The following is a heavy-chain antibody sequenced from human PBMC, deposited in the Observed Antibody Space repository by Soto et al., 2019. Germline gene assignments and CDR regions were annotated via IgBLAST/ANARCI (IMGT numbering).Heavy chain of an antibody. Sequence: QVHFVQSGAEVKKPGASVKVSCKASGYTFSGHAIDWLRQAPGQRPEWLGWINAGNSKTYYSEKFEGRVTFTRDTVATTVNMELTSLTSEDTAVYYCGRDQSGTGYYVDWFDPWGQGTLVTVSS. D-gene: IGHD3-10*02. CDR3: GRDQSGTGYYVDWFDP. CDR2: INAGNSKT. J-gene: IGHJ5*02. V-gene: IGHV1-3*01. CDR1: GYTFSGHA.